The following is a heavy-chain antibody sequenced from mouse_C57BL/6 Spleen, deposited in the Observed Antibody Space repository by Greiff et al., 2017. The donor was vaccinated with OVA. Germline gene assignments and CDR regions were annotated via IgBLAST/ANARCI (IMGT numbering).Heavy chain of an antibody. V-gene: IGHV1-59*01. CDR1: GYTFTSYW. CDR2: IDPSDSYT. Sequence: QVQLQQPGAELVRPRTSVKLSCKASGYTFTSYWMHWVKQRPGQGLEWIGVIDPSDSYTNYNQKFKGKATLTVDTSSSTAYMQLSSLTSEDSAVYYCARGGYWGQGTTLTVSS. J-gene: IGHJ2*01. CDR3: ARGGY.